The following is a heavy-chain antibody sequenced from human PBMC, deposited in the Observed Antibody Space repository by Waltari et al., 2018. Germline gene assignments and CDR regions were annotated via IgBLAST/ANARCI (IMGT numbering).Heavy chain of an antibody. V-gene: IGHV4-4*07. CDR3: ARDWAAVADYYFDY. J-gene: IGHJ4*02. CDR1: GGSISSYY. D-gene: IGHD6-19*01. CDR2: IYSSGST. Sequence: QVQLQESGPGLVKPSETLSLPCPAPGGSISSYYWSWIRQPAGKGLEWIGRIYSSGSTNYNPSLRSRVTMSVDTSKNQFSLKLNSVTAADTAVYYCARDWAAVADYYFDYWGQGTLVTVSS.